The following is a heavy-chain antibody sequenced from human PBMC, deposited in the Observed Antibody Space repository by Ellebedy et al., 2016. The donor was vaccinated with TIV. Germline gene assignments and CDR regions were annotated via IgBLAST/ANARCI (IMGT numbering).Heavy chain of an antibody. Sequence: MPSETLSLTCTVSGGSISSSSYWGWIRQPPGKGLEWVGSMYYSGWSTYYNPALKIRLTISVDTSKNQFSLKLRSVTAADTAVYYCARHLGDELLWFEYWGQGILVTVSS. J-gene: IGHJ5*01. CDR3: ARHLGDELLWFEY. D-gene: IGHD3-10*01. CDR2: MYYSGWST. CDR1: GGSISSSSY. V-gene: IGHV4-39*01.